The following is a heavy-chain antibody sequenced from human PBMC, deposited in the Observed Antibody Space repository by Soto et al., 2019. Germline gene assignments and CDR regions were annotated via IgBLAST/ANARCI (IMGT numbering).Heavy chain of an antibody. Sequence: ASVKVSCKASGYTFTGYYMHWVRQAPGQGLEWMGWINPNSGGTNYAQKFQGRVTMTRDTSISTAYMELSRLRSDDTAVYYCAREVVAAAKNNWFDPWGQGTLVTVSS. CDR3: AREVVAAAKNNWFDP. CDR1: GYTFTGYY. CDR2: INPNSGGT. V-gene: IGHV1-2*02. J-gene: IGHJ5*02. D-gene: IGHD2-2*01.